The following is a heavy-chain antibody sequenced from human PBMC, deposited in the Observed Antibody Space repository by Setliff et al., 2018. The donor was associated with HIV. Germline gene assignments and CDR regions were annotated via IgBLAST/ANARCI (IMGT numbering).Heavy chain of an antibody. D-gene: IGHD3-10*01. CDR3: ARGGDRLQIWSRFPFAI. V-gene: IGHV7-4-1*02. Sequence: ASLKVSCKASGSTFNNFALYWVRQAPGQGFEWMGWINTHTGSPTYAQGFTRRFVFSLDPSVRTTYLQITGLKAEDTAVYYCARGGDRLQIWSRFPFAIWGQGTMVTVSS. CDR1: GSTFNNFA. CDR2: INTHTGSP. J-gene: IGHJ3*02.